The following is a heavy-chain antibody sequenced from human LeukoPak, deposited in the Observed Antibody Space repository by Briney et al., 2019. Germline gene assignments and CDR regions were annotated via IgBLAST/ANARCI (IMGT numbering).Heavy chain of an antibody. J-gene: IGHJ4*02. V-gene: IGHV4-39*07. CDR2: IYYSGST. CDR1: GGSISSSSYY. CDR3: ARGPFDY. Sequence: TPSETLSLTCTVSGGSISSSSYYWGWIRQPPGKGLEWIGSIYYSGSTYYNPSLKSRVTISVDTSKNQFSLKLSSVTAADTAVYYCARGPFDYWGQGTLVTVSS.